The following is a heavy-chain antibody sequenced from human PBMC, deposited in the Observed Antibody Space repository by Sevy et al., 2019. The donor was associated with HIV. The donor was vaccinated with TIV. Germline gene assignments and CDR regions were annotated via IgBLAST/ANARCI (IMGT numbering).Heavy chain of an antibody. CDR1: GFTFNIYA. CDR3: AKDGVCPNKLWDWFDP. Sequence: GGSLRLSCATSGFTFNIYAMSWVRQAPGKGLEWVSTIGGGDTYYADSVKGRFTISRDDSKSAVYLQMNSLRADDTAVYYCAKDGVCPNKLWDWFDPWGQGTLVTVSS. J-gene: IGHJ5*02. CDR2: IGGGDT. D-gene: IGHD2-21*01. V-gene: IGHV3-23*01.